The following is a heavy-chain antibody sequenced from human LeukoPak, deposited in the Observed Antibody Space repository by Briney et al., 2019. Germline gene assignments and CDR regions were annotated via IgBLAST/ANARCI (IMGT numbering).Heavy chain of an antibody. Sequence: SETLSLTCAVYGGSFSGYYWGWLRQPPGKGLEWIGNVYYSGTTYYSPSLKSRVTISVDTSKNQFSLKLSSVTAADTAVYYCARQDTITTPGVDYWGQGTPVTVSS. J-gene: IGHJ4*02. CDR1: GGSFSGYY. D-gene: IGHD3-3*01. CDR2: VYYSGTT. V-gene: IGHV4-34*01. CDR3: ARQDTITTPGVDY.